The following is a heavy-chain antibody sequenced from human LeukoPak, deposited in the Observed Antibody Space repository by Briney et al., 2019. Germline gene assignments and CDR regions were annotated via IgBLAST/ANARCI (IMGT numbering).Heavy chain of an antibody. CDR1: GCTFSSYA. D-gene: IGHD3-22*01. V-gene: IGHV1-69*04. Sequence: SVKVSCKASGCTFSSYAISWVRQAPGQGLEWMGRIIPIFGIANYAQKFQGRVTITADKSTSTAYMELSSLRSEDTAVYYCARADSSGETDYWGQGTLVTVSS. J-gene: IGHJ4*02. CDR2: IIPIFGIA. CDR3: ARADSSGETDY.